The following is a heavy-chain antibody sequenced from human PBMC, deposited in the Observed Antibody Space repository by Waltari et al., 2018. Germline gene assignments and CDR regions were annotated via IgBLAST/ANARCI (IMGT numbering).Heavy chain of an antibody. Sequence: QLQLLESGPGLVKPSETLSLTCTVSGDSVINSNYSWGWIRQPPGKGLEWIGNSYYSGSASYNPSLKSLVILSVDTSKNQFSVRLTSVTAADTAVFYCARLSPPMWVRGVKGGYYFDYWGPGTLVTVSS. CDR1: GDSVINSNYS. CDR2: SYYSGSA. CDR3: ARLSPPMWVRGVKGGYYFDY. V-gene: IGHV4-39*07. J-gene: IGHJ4*02. D-gene: IGHD3-10*01.